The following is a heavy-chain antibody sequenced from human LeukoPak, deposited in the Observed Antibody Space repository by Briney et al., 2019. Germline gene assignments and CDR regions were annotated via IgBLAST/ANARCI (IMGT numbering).Heavy chain of an antibody. J-gene: IGHJ5*02. V-gene: IGHV4-59*01. D-gene: IGHD2-2*02. Sequence: SETLSLTCTVSGGSISSYYWSWIRRPPGKGLEWIGYIYYSGSTNYNPSLKSRVTISVDTSKNQFSLKLSSVTAADTAVYYCARVLVVPAAIGWFDPWGQGTLVTVSS. CDR2: IYYSGST. CDR3: ARVLVVPAAIGWFDP. CDR1: GGSISSYY.